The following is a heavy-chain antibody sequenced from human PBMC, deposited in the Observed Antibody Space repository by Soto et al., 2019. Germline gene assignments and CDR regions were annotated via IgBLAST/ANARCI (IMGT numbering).Heavy chain of an antibody. CDR1: GFAVSSNY. Sequence: EVQLVESGGDLVQPGGSLRLSCAASGFAVSSNYITWVRQAPGKGLEWVSVIHSGGDTHYADSVRGRFTISSDNSKNTLYLQMNSLRAEDTAVYYCARSRTGTTYGGMDVWGQGTTVTVSS. J-gene: IGHJ6*02. V-gene: IGHV3-66*01. D-gene: IGHD1-7*01. CDR2: IHSGGDT. CDR3: ARSRTGTTYGGMDV.